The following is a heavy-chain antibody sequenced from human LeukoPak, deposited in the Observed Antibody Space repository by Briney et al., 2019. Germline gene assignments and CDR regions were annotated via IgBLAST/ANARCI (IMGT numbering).Heavy chain of an antibody. V-gene: IGHV3-23*01. D-gene: IGHD5-18*01. J-gene: IGHJ6*03. CDR1: GFTFSSYA. Sequence: GGSLRLSRAASGFTFSSYAMSWVRPAPGKGLEWVSAISGSGGRTYYADSVKGWFTISRDNSKNTLYLQMNSLRAEDTAVYYCAGGDTAMVTGYYYYYMDVWGKGTTVTVSS. CDR3: AGGDTAMVTGYYYYYMDV. CDR2: ISGSGGRT.